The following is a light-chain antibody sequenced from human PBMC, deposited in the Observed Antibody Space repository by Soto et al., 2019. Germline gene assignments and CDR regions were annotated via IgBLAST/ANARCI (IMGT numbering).Light chain of an antibody. CDR1: QGINTF. CDR2: AAS. CDR3: QQLNSYPLT. J-gene: IGKJ4*01. Sequence: IQMTQSPSSLSASVGDRVTITCRASQGINTFLAWYQQKPGQAHNLLIYAASTLQSEVPSGFSGSGSGTDLTITISSLQPEDFETYYCQQLNSYPLTFGGGTKVDNK. V-gene: IGKV1-9*01.